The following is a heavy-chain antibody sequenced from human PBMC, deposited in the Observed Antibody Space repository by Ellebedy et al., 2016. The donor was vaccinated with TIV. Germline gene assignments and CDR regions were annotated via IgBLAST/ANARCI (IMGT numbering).Heavy chain of an antibody. CDR1: GGSISSVSYY. J-gene: IGHJ6*03. V-gene: IGHV4-39*07. CDR3: ARELRAAGGHYMDV. CDR2: IYYSGST. D-gene: IGHD2-15*01. Sequence: MPSETLSLTCSVSGGSISSVSYYWGWIRQPPGKGLEWIGSIYYSGSTYYNPSLKSRVTISVDTPKNQFSLKLHSVTAADTAVYYCARELRAAGGHYMDVWGRGTTVTVSS.